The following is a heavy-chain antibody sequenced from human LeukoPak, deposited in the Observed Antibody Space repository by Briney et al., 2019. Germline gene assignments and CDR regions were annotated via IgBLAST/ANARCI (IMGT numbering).Heavy chain of an antibody. D-gene: IGHD3-16*02. V-gene: IGHV3-7*01. CDR1: GFTFSSYW. CDR3: ARDPYDYVWGSYLSAPVFDY. Sequence: GGSLRLSCAASGFTFSSYWMSWVRQAPGKGLEWVANIKQDGSEKYYVDSVKGRFTISRDNAKNSLYLQMNSLRAEDTAVYYCARDPYDYVWGSYLSAPVFDYWGQGTLVTVSS. CDR2: IKQDGSEK. J-gene: IGHJ4*02.